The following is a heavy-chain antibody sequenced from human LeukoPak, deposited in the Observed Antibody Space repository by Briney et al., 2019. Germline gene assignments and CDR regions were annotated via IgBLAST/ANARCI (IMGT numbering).Heavy chain of an antibody. CDR3: AKEVRSGGWPLHY. CDR2: IGGSGDIT. J-gene: IGHJ4*02. D-gene: IGHD2-15*01. Sequence: GGSLRLSCTASGFTFSSYAMSWVRQAPGKGLEWVSGIGGSGDITYYADSVKGRSTISRDNSKNTLYLQMNSLGAEDTAVYYCAKEVRSGGWPLHYWGQGTLVTVSS. CDR1: GFTFSSYA. V-gene: IGHV3-23*01.